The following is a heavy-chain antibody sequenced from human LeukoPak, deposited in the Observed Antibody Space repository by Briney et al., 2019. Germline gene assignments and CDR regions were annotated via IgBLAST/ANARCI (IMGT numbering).Heavy chain of an antibody. D-gene: IGHD1-26*01. Sequence: AASVKVSCKTSGYPFINYDINWVRQASGQGLEWMGWMRPNSGKTGYAQKFQGRITMTRNISISTAYMELSSLRFDDTAAYFCARERGGQAGSYFPSWGQGALVTVSS. V-gene: IGHV1-8*01. J-gene: IGHJ4*02. CDR2: MRPNSGKT. CDR1: GYPFINYD. CDR3: ARERGGQAGSYFPS.